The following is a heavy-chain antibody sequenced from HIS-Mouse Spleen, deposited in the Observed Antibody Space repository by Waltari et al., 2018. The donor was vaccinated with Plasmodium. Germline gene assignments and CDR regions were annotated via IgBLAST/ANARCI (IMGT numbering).Heavy chain of an antibody. V-gene: IGHV4-59*01. J-gene: IGHJ3*02. Sequence: QVQLQESGPGLVKPSETLSLTCTVSGGSISSYYWSWIRQPPGKGLEWIWYIYYSGSTNYNPSLKRRVTISVDTSKNQFSRKRSSVTAADTAVYYCARDCSSTSCLYAFDIWGQGTMVTVSS. CDR3: ARDCSSTSCLYAFDI. CDR2: IYYSGST. D-gene: IGHD2-2*01. CDR1: GGSISSYY.